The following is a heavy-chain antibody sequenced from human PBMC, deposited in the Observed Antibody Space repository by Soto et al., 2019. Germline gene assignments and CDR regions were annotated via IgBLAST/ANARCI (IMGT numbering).Heavy chain of an antibody. D-gene: IGHD5-12*01. CDR2: IWYDGSNK. CDR1: GFTFSSYG. CDR3: ARDENQWLPQRGRKFDY. V-gene: IGHV3-33*01. Sequence: GGSLRLSCAASGFTFSSYGMHWVRQAPGKGLEWVAVIWYDGSNKYYADSVKGRFTISRDNSKNTLYLQMNSLRAEDTAVYYCARDENQWLPQRGRKFDYWGQGTLVTVSS. J-gene: IGHJ4*02.